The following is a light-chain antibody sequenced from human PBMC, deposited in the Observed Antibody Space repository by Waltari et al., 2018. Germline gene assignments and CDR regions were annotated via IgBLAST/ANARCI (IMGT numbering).Light chain of an antibody. Sequence: QSVLTQPPSASGTPGQRVIISCSGSSSNIRSNTVNCYQPVPGTAPRLIIFINDQRPSGVPDRFSASKSGTSASLAISGLQSEDEADYYCAAWDDSLSAWLFGGGTKLTVL. V-gene: IGLV1-44*01. CDR3: AAWDDSLSAWL. CDR1: SSNIRSNT. CDR2: IND. J-gene: IGLJ2*01.